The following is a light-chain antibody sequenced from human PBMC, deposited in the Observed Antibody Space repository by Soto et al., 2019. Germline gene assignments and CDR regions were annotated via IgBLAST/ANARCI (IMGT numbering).Light chain of an antibody. J-gene: IGKJ1*01. Sequence: DIQLTQSPSSLAASVGDRVTITCRASQGISNSLAWYQQRPGRVPKLLIYGASNLQSEVPSRFSGSGSGTDFTLTISSLQPEDVATYYCQKYDSAARTFGQGTQV. V-gene: IGKV1-27*01. CDR2: GAS. CDR1: QGISNS. CDR3: QKYDSAART.